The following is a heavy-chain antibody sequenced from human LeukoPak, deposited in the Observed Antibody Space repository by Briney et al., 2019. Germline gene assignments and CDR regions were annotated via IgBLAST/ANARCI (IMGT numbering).Heavy chain of an antibody. V-gene: IGHV3-21*01. CDR1: GFTFSSYS. J-gene: IGHJ4*02. CDR2: ISSSSSYI. D-gene: IGHD6-13*01. Sequence: KTGGSLRLSCAASGFTFSSYSMNWVRQAPGEGLEWVSSISSSSSYIYYADSVKGRFTISRDNAKNSLYLQMNSLRAEDTAVYYCAREAGYSSSWYYFDYWGQGTLVTVSS. CDR3: AREAGYSSSWYYFDY.